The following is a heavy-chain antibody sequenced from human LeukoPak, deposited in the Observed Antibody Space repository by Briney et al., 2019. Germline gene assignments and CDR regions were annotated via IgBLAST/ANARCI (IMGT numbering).Heavy chain of an antibody. V-gene: IGHV3-74*01. Sequence: GGSLRLSCAASGFTFSNYWMHWVRQAPGKGPVWVSRINSDGSSTSYADSVKGRFTISRDHAKNTLYLQMNSLRAEDTAVYYCARVRSSGWSYFDYWGQGTLVTVSS. J-gene: IGHJ4*02. CDR1: GFTFSNYW. CDR3: ARVRSSGWSYFDY. D-gene: IGHD6-19*01. CDR2: INSDGSST.